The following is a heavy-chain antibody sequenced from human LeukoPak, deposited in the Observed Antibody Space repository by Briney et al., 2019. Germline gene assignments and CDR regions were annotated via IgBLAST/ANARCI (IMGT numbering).Heavy chain of an antibody. D-gene: IGHD2-2*02. CDR3: ARLYCISTSCYTIDY. Sequence: SETLSLTCAVSGYSFDSGYYWGWIRQPPGKGLEWIGNIYYSGSTSYNPSLKSRVTVSIDTSKNKFSLKLYSVSAADTALYYCARLYCISTSCYTIDYWGQGTLVTVSS. V-gene: IGHV4-38-2*01. J-gene: IGHJ4*02. CDR2: IYYSGST. CDR1: GYSFDSGYY.